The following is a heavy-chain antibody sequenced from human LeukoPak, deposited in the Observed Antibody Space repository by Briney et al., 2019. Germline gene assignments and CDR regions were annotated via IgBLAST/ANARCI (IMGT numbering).Heavy chain of an antibody. CDR2: IYTSGST. J-gene: IGHJ2*01. Sequence: SETLSLTCTVSGASINSSTYYWVWIRQPPGKGLEWIGSIYTSGSTNYNPSLKSRVTMSVDTSKNQFSLKLSSVTAADTAVYYCAGGSGSYYSYWYFDLWGRGTLVTVSS. V-gene: IGHV4-39*07. D-gene: IGHD3-10*01. CDR1: GASINSSTYY. CDR3: AGGSGSYYSYWYFDL.